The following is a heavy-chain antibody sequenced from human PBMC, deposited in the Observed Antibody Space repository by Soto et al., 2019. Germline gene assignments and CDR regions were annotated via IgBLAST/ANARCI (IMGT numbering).Heavy chain of an antibody. J-gene: IGHJ6*02. D-gene: IGHD1-26*01. CDR3: ARGWDERDNYYYYGMDV. CDR1: GGSTSSYY. V-gene: IGHV4-59*01. CDR2: IYYSGST. Sequence: SSETLSLICTVSGGSTSSYYWSWIRQPPGKGLEWIGYIYYSGSTNYNPSLKSRVTISVDTSKNQFSLKLSSVTAADTAVYYCARGWDERDNYYYYGMDVWGQGTTVTVSS.